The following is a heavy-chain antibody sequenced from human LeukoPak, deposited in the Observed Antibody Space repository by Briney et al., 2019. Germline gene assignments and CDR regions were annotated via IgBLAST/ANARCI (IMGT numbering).Heavy chain of an antibody. CDR2: IRSKANSYAT. V-gene: IGHV3-73*01. D-gene: IGHD2-2*01. Sequence: PGGSLRLSCAASGFTFSDSAMHWVRQASGKGLQWVGRIRSKANSYATSYAASVRGRFTISRDDSKNTAYLQMNSLKTEDTAVYYCMAKYQLLEVTFDLWGRGTLVTVSS. CDR1: GFTFSDSA. CDR3: MAKYQLLEVTFDL. J-gene: IGHJ2*01.